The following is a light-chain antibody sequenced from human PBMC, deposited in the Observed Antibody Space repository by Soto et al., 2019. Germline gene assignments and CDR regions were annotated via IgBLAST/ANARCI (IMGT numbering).Light chain of an antibody. CDR1: TGAVTSGHY. Sequence: QAVVTQEPSLTVSPGGTVTLTCGSSTGAVTSGHYPFWFQQKPGQAPRTLIYDTSNKHSWTPAWFSGSLLGGKAALTLSGAQPEDEADYYCLIAYSGVVVFGGGTKLTVL. J-gene: IGLJ2*01. V-gene: IGLV7-46*01. CDR3: LIAYSGVVV. CDR2: DTS.